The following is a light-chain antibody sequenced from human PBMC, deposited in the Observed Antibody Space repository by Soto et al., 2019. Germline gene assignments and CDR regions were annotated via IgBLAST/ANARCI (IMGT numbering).Light chain of an antibody. CDR2: EGS. CDR1: SNDIGTYNL. V-gene: IGLV2-23*01. CDR3: CSYAGSGTYV. Sequence: QSALTQPASVSGSPGQSITISCTGTSNDIGTYNLVSWYQQHPDKAPKLMIYEGSERPSGVSNRFSGSKSGNTASPTISGLRAEDEADYYCCSYAGSGTYVFGTGTKLTVL. J-gene: IGLJ1*01.